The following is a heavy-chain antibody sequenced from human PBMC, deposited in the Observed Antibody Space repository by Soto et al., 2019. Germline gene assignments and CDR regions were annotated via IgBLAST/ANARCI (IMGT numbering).Heavy chain of an antibody. Sequence: GGSLRLSCAASGFTFSSYAMSWVRQAPGKGLEWVSAISGSGGSTYYADSVKGRFTISRDNSKNTLYLQMNSLRAEDTAVYYCASGGYSSGWYAVAAFDIWGQGTMVTVSS. V-gene: IGHV3-23*01. D-gene: IGHD6-19*01. CDR2: ISGSGGST. CDR3: ASGGYSSGWYAVAAFDI. CDR1: GFTFSSYA. J-gene: IGHJ3*02.